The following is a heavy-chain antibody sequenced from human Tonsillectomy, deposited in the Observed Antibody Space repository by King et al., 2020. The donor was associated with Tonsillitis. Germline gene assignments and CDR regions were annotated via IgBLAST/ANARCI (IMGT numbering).Heavy chain of an antibody. CDR3: AREEYDFWSGYTYYFDY. Sequence: QLVQSGAEVKKPGSSVKVSCKASGGTFSSYAISWVRQAPGQGLECMGGIIPIFGTANYAQKFQGRVTITADKSTSTAYMELSSLGSEDTAVYYCAREEYDFWSGYTYYFDYWGQGTLVTVSS. J-gene: IGHJ4*02. D-gene: IGHD3-3*01. CDR2: IIPIFGTA. CDR1: GGTFSSYA. V-gene: IGHV1-69*14.